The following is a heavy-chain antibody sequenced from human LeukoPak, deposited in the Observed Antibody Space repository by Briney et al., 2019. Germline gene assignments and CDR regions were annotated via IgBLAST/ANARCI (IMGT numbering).Heavy chain of an antibody. J-gene: IGHJ4*02. D-gene: IGHD1-26*01. CDR2: IYHSGST. Sequence: GSLRLSCAASGFTFSTYWMSWVRQPPGKGLEWIGEIYHSGSTNYNPSLKSRVTISVDKSKNQFSLKLSSVTAADTAVYYCARESYSGSSDYWGQGTLVTVSS. CDR1: GFTFSTYW. V-gene: IGHV4-4*02. CDR3: ARESYSGSSDY.